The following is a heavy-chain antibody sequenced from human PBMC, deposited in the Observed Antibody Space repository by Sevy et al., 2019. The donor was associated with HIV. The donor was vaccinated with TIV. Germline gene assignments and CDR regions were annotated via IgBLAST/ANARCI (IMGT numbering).Heavy chain of an antibody. CDR2: IIPMFATA. CDR1: GRTLSSYA. V-gene: IGHV1-69*13. D-gene: IGHD6-13*01. CDR3: ARSMSWYASFDY. J-gene: IGHJ4*02. Sequence: ASVKVSCKASGRTLSSYAFSWVRQAPGQGLEWMGGIIPMFATANYVQKFQGRVTITADESTSTAYMELSSLRSEDTAIYYCARSMSWYASFDYWGQGTLVTVSS.